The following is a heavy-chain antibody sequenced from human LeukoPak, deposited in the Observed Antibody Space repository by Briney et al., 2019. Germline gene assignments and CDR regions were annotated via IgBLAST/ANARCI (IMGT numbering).Heavy chain of an antibody. CDR2: ISAYNGNT. V-gene: IGHV1-18*01. Sequence: ASVKVSCXASGYTFTSYGISWVRQAPGQGLEWMAWISAYNGNTNYAQKLRGRVTMTTDTSTSTAYMELRSLRSDDTAVYYCARGRRITIFGVVTPRGYYYMDVWGKGTTVTVSS. D-gene: IGHD3-3*01. CDR3: ARGRRITIFGVVTPRGYYYMDV. J-gene: IGHJ6*03. CDR1: GYTFTSYG.